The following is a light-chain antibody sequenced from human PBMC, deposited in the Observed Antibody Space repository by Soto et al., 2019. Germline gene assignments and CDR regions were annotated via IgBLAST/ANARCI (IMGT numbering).Light chain of an antibody. V-gene: IGLV2-14*01. Sequence: QSVLTQPAFVSGSPGQSITISCTGTSSDVGGYDYVSRYQLHPGKAPKLMVFEVSNRPSGVSYRFSGSKSGNTASLTISGLQAEDEADYFCSSYSISTAYLFGTGTRVTVL. CDR3: SSYSISTAYL. CDR1: SSDVGGYDY. CDR2: EVS. J-gene: IGLJ1*01.